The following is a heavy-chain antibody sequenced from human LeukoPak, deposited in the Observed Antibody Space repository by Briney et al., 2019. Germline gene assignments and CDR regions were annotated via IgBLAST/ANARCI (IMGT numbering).Heavy chain of an antibody. D-gene: IGHD5-24*01. J-gene: IGHJ4*02. Sequence: ASVKVSCKASRYTFTSYDISWVRQATGQGLEWLGWMNPNSGNTGYAQKFQGRVTITRNTSISTAYMELSSLRSEDTAMYYCARAELRWLQTELGDYWGQGTPVTVSS. V-gene: IGHV1-8*01. CDR1: RYTFTSYD. CDR3: ARAELRWLQTELGDY. CDR2: MNPNSGNT.